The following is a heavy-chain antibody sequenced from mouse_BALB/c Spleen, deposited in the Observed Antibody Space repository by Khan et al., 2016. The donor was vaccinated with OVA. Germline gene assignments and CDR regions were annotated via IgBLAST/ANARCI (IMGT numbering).Heavy chain of an antibody. D-gene: IGHD1-1*01. V-gene: IGHV9-3*02. CDR2: INTNTGEP. Sequence: QIQLVQSGPELKKPGESVKISCKASGYTFTNYGMNWVKQAPGKGLKWMGWINTNTGEPTYAEEFKGRFAFSLETSSSTAYLQINNLTNEDTATYVYARRHYGSSYGRYWYFDVWGAGTTVTVSS. CDR3: ARRHYGSSYGRYWYFDV. J-gene: IGHJ1*01. CDR1: GYTFTNYG.